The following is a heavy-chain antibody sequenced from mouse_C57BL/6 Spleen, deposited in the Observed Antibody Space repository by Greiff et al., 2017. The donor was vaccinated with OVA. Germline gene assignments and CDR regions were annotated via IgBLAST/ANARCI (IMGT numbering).Heavy chain of an antibody. CDR1: GYAFSSSW. J-gene: IGHJ1*03. V-gene: IGHV1-82*01. D-gene: IGHD2-5*01. Sequence: VQLQQSGPELVKPGASVKISCKASGYAFSSSWMNWVKQRPGKGLEGIGRIYPGDGDTNYNGKFKGKATLTADKSSSTAYMQLSSLTSEDSAVYFCARSAYSNYEGYFDVWGTGTTVTVSS. CDR2: IYPGDGDT. CDR3: ARSAYSNYEGYFDV.